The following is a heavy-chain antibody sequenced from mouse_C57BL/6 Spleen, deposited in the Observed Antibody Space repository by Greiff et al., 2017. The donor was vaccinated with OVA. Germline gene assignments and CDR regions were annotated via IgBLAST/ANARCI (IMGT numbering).Heavy chain of an antibody. J-gene: IGHJ2*01. Sequence: DVKLVESGGGLVQPKGSLKLVGGAAGGGCKTYVMHWVRQAPGKGLEWVARIRSKSSNYATYYADSVKDRFTISRDDSQSMLYLQMNNLKTEDTAMYYCVRGRDLLFDYWGQGTTLTVSS. CDR3: VRGRDLLFDY. CDR2: IRSKSSNYAT. CDR1: GGGCKTYV. V-gene: IGHV10-3*01. D-gene: IGHD2-1*01.